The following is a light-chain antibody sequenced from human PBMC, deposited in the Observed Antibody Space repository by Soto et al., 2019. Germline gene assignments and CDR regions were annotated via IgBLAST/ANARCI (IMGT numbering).Light chain of an antibody. CDR1: QSVSNSY. J-gene: IGKJ1*01. CDR3: QQYDSSPRT. V-gene: IGKV3-20*01. Sequence: IVLTQSPGTLSLSPGERATLSCRASQSVSNSYLAWYQQKPGQAPRLLIYGASSRATGVPDRFSGSGSGTDLTITITRLEPEDFVLYSCQQYDSSPRTFGQGTKVEIK. CDR2: GAS.